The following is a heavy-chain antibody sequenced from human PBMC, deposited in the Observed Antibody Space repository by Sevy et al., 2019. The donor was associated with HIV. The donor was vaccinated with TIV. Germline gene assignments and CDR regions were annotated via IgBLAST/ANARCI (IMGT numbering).Heavy chain of an antibody. D-gene: IGHD2-8*02. CDR1: RFSFNGYG. V-gene: IGHV3-30*02. J-gene: IGHJ5*02. Sequence: GGYLRLSCAASRFSFNGYGMHWVRQAPGKGLERVAFIRYDGSNKYYADSVKGRFTFSRDDSKNTLYLQMNSLRAEDTALYYCARGTPSFCTGGVCFNWFDPWGQGTLVTVSS. CDR3: ARGTPSFCTGGVCFNWFDP. CDR2: IRYDGSNK.